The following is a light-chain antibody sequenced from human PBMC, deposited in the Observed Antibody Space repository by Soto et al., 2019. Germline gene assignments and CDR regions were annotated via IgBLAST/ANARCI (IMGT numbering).Light chain of an antibody. CDR3: CSYASGSIYV. Sequence: QSALTQPASVSGSPGQSITISCTGTSSDVGAFNYVSWYLQYPGKAPKLMIYEVGNRPSGVSNRFSGSKSGNTASLTISGLQGEDEADYYCCSYASGSIYVFGTGTKLTVL. CDR1: SSDVGAFNY. V-gene: IGLV2-14*01. CDR2: EVG. J-gene: IGLJ1*01.